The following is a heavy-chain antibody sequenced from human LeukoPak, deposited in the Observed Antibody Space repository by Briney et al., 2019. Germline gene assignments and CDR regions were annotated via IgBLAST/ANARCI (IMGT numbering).Heavy chain of an antibody. CDR1: GYTFTSYG. D-gene: IGHD6-19*01. J-gene: IGHJ4*02. V-gene: IGHV1-18*01. CDR2: ISAYNGNT. CDR3: ARDLSSGWYGGY. Sequence: SVKVSCKASGYTFTSYGISWVRQAPGQGLEWMGWISAYNGNTNYAQKLQGRVTMTTDTSTSTAYMELRSLRSDDTAVCYCARDLSSGWYGGYWGQGTLVTVSS.